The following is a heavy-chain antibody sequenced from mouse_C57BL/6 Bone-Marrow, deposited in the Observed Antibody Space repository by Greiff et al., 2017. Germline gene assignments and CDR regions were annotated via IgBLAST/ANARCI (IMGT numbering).Heavy chain of an antibody. V-gene: IGHV1-53*01. CDR2: INPSNGGT. CDR1: GYTFTSYW. CDR3: ASSSPALYYGSSHWYFDV. Sequence: QVQLQQPGTELVKPGASVKLSCKASGYTFTSYWMHWVKQRPGQGLEWIGNINPSNGGTNYNEKFKSKATLTVDKSSSTAYMQLSSLTSEDSAVYYCASSSPALYYGSSHWYFDVWGTGTTVTVSA. J-gene: IGHJ1*03. D-gene: IGHD1-1*01.